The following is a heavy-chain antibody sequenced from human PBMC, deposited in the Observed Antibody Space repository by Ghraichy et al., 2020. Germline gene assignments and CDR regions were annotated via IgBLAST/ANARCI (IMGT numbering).Heavy chain of an antibody. CDR1: GFILSSDW. Sequence: GESLNISCAASGFILSSDWMHWVRQVPGKDLVWVSHINPDGTITNYVDSVKGRFTISRDIAKNTLYLQMNSLTVDDTALYYCTKGGSTALGDWGQGTLVTVSS. J-gene: IGHJ4*02. CDR2: INPDGTIT. D-gene: IGHD3-16*01. CDR3: TKGGSTALGD. V-gene: IGHV3-74*01.